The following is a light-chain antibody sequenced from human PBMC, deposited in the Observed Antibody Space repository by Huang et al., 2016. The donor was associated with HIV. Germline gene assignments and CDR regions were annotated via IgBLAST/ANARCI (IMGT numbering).Light chain of an antibody. Sequence: IQLTQSPSSLSASVGDRVTITCRASQGISSYLAWYQQNPGQAPKLLIYAAYTLQSGVPSRVSGSGSGTDFTLTISSLQPEDFATYYCQQLNSYPFTFGQGTKVDIK. CDR1: QGISSY. CDR2: AAY. V-gene: IGKV1-9*01. J-gene: IGKJ3*01. CDR3: QQLNSYPFT.